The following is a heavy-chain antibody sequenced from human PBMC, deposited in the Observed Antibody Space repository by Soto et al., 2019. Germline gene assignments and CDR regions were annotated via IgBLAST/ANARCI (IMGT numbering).Heavy chain of an antibody. CDR1: GGSISSYY. V-gene: IGHV4-59*01. D-gene: IGHD3-9*01. CDR3: AXMKYYDILTGSINWFDP. Sequence: SETLSLTCTVSGGSISSYYWSWIRQPPGKGLEWIGYIYYSGSTNYNPSLKSRVTISVDTSKNQFSLKLSSVTAADTAVYYCAXMKYYDILTGSINWFDPWGQGTLVTVSS. J-gene: IGHJ5*02. CDR2: IYYSGST.